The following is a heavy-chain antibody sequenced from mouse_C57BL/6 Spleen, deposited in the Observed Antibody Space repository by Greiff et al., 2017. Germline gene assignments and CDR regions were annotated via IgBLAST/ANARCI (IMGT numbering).Heavy chain of an antibody. CDR2: IKPGSGGT. V-gene: IGHV1-54*01. CDR3: ARWAAYGSSPWFAY. Sequence: QVQLQQSGAELVRPGTSVKVSCKASRYAFTNYLIEWVKQRPGQGLEWIGVIKPGSGGTNYNEKFKGKATLTADKSSSTAYMQLSSLTSEDSAVYVCARWAAYGSSPWFAYWGQGILVTVSA. CDR1: RYAFTNYL. D-gene: IGHD1-1*01. J-gene: IGHJ3*01.